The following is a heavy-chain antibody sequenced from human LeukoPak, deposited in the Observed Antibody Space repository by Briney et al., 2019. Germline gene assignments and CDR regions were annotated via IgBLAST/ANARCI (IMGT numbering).Heavy chain of an antibody. D-gene: IGHD3-10*01. CDR1: GFTVGSNY. Sequence: GGSLRLSCAASGFTVGSNYMSWVRQAPGKGLEWVSVIYSGGSTYYADSVKGRFTISRHNSKNTLYLQMNSLRAEDTAVYYCARLSYYGSGSYFDYWGQGTLVTVSS. CDR2: IYSGGST. J-gene: IGHJ4*02. CDR3: ARLSYYGSGSYFDY. V-gene: IGHV3-53*04.